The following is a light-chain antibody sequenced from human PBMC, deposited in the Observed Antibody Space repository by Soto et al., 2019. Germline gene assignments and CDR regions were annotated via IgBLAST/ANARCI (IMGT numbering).Light chain of an antibody. CDR2: DAS. CDR1: QSISTR. V-gene: IGKV1-5*01. J-gene: IGKJ1*01. CDR3: GQYNSYST. Sequence: DIQMTQTPSTLSAYVEDRVTITCRASQSISTRLAWYQQKPGKAPKLLIYDASSLESGVPSRFSGSASGTEFTRTMCSLQPDDFATYYCGQYNSYSTFGQGTKVDIK.